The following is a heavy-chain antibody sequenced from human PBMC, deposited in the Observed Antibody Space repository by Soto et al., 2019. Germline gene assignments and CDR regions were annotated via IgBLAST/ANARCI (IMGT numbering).Heavy chain of an antibody. CDR2: ISAGGGTT. V-gene: IGHV3-23*01. Sequence: PGGSLALARAASRFSVNTYAMAGFLPDPGKGLEWVSGISAGGGTTYYAESVKGRFTTSRDNAKNTLSLEMDSLRAEDTAVYYSANVRSGSYSDFDYWGQGSLVTVSS. CDR1: RFSVNTYA. CDR3: ANVRSGSYSDFDY. D-gene: IGHD3-10*01. J-gene: IGHJ4*02.